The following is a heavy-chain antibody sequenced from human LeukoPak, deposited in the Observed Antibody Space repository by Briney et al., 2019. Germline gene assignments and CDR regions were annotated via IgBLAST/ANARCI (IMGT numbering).Heavy chain of an antibody. CDR1: GYTYTAYY. CDR2: INSNSGGT. V-gene: IGHV1-2*02. D-gene: IGHD6-19*01. CDR3: ARVSAGYTSGWHFDY. Sequence: ASVKVSCKASGYTYTAYYLHWVRQAPGQGLEWMGWINSNSGGTHYAQKVQGRTSMTRDTSISTVYMELSSLRSDDTAVYYCARVSAGYTSGWHFDYWGQGTLVTVSS. J-gene: IGHJ4*02.